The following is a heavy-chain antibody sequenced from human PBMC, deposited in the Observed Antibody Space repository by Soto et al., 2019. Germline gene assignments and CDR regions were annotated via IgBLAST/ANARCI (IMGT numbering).Heavy chain of an antibody. V-gene: IGHV1-69*01. J-gene: IGHJ5*02. D-gene: IGHD2-8*01. CDR2: IILALGTP. CDR1: GDSFTNYA. Sequence: QVLLVQSGAEMKQPGSSVSVSCTASGDSFTNYAFTWVRQAPGQGPEWLGGIILALGTPHYSQRFQGRLTIPADEASSTVYMELGSLRLDDTAVYYCGRYCTNTKCRGGYYLDLWGQGTLLTVSS. CDR3: GRYCTNTKCRGGYYLDL.